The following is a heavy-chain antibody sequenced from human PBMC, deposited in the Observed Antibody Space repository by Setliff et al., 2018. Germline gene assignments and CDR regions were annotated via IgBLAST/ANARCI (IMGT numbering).Heavy chain of an antibody. D-gene: IGHD3-10*01. CDR2: INHSGST. V-gene: IGHV4-34*01. CDR3: ARVPKIWVKGNYYSYYMDV. CDR1: GGSFSAYY. Sequence: PSETLSLTCAVYGGSFSAYYWSWIRQPLGRGLEWIGEINHSGSTNYNPSRKSRVIISVDTSLNQVSLELSAVTAADTAVYYCARVPKIWVKGNYYSYYMDVWGQGTTVTVSS. J-gene: IGHJ6*03.